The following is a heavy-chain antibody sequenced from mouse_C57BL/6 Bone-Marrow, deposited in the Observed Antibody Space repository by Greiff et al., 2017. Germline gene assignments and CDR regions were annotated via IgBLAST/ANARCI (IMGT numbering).Heavy chain of an antibody. Sequence: LQQPGAELVKPGASVKMSCKASGYTFTSYWITWVKQRPGQGLEWIGDIYPGSGSTNYNEKFKSKATLTVDTSSSTAYMQLSSLTSEDSAVYYCARWDDYYWYFDVWGTGTTVTVSS. CDR3: ARWDDYYWYFDV. CDR1: GYTFTSYW. CDR2: IYPGSGST. V-gene: IGHV1-55*01. D-gene: IGHD2-4*01. J-gene: IGHJ1*03.